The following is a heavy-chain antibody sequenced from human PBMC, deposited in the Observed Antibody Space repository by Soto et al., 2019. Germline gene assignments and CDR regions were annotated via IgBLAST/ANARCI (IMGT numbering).Heavy chain of an antibody. V-gene: IGHV1-69*06. CDR2: IIPIFGTA. CDR3: LVTAGPKTNSNYHCMGG. Sequence: GASVKVSCKASGGTFSSYAISWVRQAPGQGLEWMGGIIPIFGTANYAQKFQGRVTITADKSTSTAYMELSSLRSEDTAVYSCLVTAGPKTNSNYHCMGGWGQGTTVTVSS. J-gene: IGHJ6*02. D-gene: IGHD2-21*02. CDR1: GGTFSSYA.